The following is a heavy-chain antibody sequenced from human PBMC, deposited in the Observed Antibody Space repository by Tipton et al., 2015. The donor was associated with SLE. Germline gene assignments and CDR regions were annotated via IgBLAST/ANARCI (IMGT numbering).Heavy chain of an antibody. D-gene: IGHD3-9*01. CDR1: GYTFTSNY. CDR2: INPGGGRA. J-gene: IGHJ4*02. V-gene: IGHV1-46*01. CDR3: ARGGILRVFALDF. Sequence: QVQLVQSGAEVKKPGASVKISCKTSGYTFTSNYIHWVRQAPGQGLEWVGIINPGGGRATYSQKFQGRVTMTRDTSASTVDMELSSLRSEDSALYYCARGGILRVFALDFWSQGTVVTVSS.